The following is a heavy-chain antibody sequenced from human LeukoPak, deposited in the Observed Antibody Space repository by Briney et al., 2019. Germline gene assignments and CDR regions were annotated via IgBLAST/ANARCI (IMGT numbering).Heavy chain of an antibody. D-gene: IGHD4-17*01. CDR3: AKRRSDYGDYVSYFDY. Sequence: PGGSLRLSCAASGFSFISYGMHWVRQAPGKGLEWVGVISDDGRRKDYADSVKGRLTISRDNSKDTLYLQMNSLRAEDTAVYYCAKRRSDYGDYVSYFDYWGQGTLVTVSS. V-gene: IGHV3-30*18. J-gene: IGHJ4*03. CDR1: GFSFISYG. CDR2: ISDDGRRK.